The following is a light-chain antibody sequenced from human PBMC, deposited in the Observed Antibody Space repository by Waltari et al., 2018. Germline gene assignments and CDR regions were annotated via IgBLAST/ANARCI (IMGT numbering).Light chain of an antibody. J-gene: IGLJ2*01. Sequence: QSALTQPRSVSGSPGQSVAISCTATSSDVGGYNYVSWYQQHPGKAPKLIIYDVSKRPSGVPDRFSVSKSGNTASLTISGLQAEDETDYYCCSYAGSYVVFGGGTKVTVL. CDR1: SSDVGGYNY. CDR2: DVS. V-gene: IGLV2-11*01. CDR3: CSYAGSYVV.